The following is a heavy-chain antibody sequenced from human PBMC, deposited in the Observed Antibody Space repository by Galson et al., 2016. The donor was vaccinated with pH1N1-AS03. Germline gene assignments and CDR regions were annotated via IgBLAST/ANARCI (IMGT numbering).Heavy chain of an antibody. CDR1: GFTLSGYG. Sequence: SLRLSCAASGFTLSGYGMHWVRQAPGKGPEWVAFIQYDESYRNYADSVKGRFSISRDISKSTLYLQMNSLRVEDTAMFYCVKESPKEAGDYWGQGTLVTVSS. J-gene: IGHJ4*02. CDR3: VKESPKEAGDY. CDR2: IQYDESYR. V-gene: IGHV3-30*02.